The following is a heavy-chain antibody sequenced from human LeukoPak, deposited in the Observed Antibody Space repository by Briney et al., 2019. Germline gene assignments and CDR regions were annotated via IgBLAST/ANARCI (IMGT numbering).Heavy chain of an antibody. J-gene: IGHJ4*02. CDR2: MYYSGST. V-gene: IGHV4-39*02. D-gene: IGHD6-13*01. Sequence: SEPLSLTCSVSGGSISISSYYWGWIRQPPGKGREWIGSMYYSGSTYYNPAVKSRCPISVDTSKNQFSLRLSSVTAADAAVYYCAREHIAAAGPGGDYWGQGTLVTVSS. CDR3: AREHIAAAGPGGDY. CDR1: GGSISISSYY.